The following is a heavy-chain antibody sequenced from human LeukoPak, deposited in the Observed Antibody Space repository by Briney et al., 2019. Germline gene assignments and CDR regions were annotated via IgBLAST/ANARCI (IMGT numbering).Heavy chain of an antibody. D-gene: IGHD3/OR15-3a*01. CDR2: IKEDGSEK. Sequence: PGGSLRLSCAASGFTFSSYWMSWVRQAPGKGLEWVANIKEDGSEKYYVDSVKGRFTISRDHAKNSLFLQMNSLRVDDTAVYYCAKYRLIWLPAPVFDYWGQGTLVTVSS. V-gene: IGHV3-7*01. J-gene: IGHJ4*02. CDR1: GFTFSSYW. CDR3: AKYRLIWLPAPVFDY.